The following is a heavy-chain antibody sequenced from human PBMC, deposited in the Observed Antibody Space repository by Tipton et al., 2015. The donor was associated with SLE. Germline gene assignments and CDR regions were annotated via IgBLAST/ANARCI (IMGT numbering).Heavy chain of an antibody. CDR3: AKATDYGDYDY. D-gene: IGHD4-17*01. J-gene: IGHJ4*02. CDR2: ISYDGSNK. CDR1: GFTFSSYG. V-gene: IGHV3-30*18. Sequence: SLRLSCAASGFTFSSYGMHWVRQAPGKGLEWVAVISYDGSNKYYADSVKGRFTISRDNSKNTLYLQMNSLRAEDTAVYYCAKATDYGDYDYWGQGTLVTVSS.